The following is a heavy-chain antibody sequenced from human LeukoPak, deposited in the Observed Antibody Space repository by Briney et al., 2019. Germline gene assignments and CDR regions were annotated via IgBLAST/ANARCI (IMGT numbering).Heavy chain of an antibody. CDR1: GGTFSSYA. V-gene: IGHV1-69*04. Sequence: ASVKVSCKASGGTFSSYAISWVRQAPGQVLEWMGRIIPILGIANYAQKFQGRVTITADKSTSTAYMELSSLRSEDTAVYYCASPHYYDRSGDDAFDIWGQGTMVTVSS. CDR3: ASPHYYDRSGDDAFDI. J-gene: IGHJ3*02. CDR2: IIPILGIA. D-gene: IGHD3-22*01.